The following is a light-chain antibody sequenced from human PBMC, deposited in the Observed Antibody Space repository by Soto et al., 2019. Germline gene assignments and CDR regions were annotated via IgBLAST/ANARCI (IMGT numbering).Light chain of an antibody. CDR1: QSISSY. V-gene: IGKV1-39*01. CDR3: QQSYSTPIT. CDR2: AAS. J-gene: IGKJ5*01. Sequence: DIQMTQSPSSLSASVGDRVTITCRASQSISSYLNWFQQKPGKAPKLLIYAASTLQGGVPSRFSGSGSGTDFTLTISSLRPEDFATYYCQQSYSTPITFGQGTRLEIK.